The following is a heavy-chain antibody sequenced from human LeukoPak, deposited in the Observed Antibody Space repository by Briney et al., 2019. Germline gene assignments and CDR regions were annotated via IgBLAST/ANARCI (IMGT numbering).Heavy chain of an antibody. Sequence: ASVKVSCKASGYTFTRYTMNWVRQAPGQGLEWMGWISAYNGNTNYVQKLQGRVTMTTDTSTSTAYMELRSLRSDDTAVYYCAREFYDGGPCGYYYYMDVWGKGTTVTVSS. D-gene: IGHD5/OR15-5a*01. J-gene: IGHJ6*03. CDR3: AREFYDGGPCGYYYYMDV. V-gene: IGHV1-18*04. CDR1: GYTFTRYT. CDR2: ISAYNGNT.